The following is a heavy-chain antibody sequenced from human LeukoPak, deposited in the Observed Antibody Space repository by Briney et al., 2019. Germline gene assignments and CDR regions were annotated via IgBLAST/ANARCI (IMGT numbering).Heavy chain of an antibody. V-gene: IGHV2-5*02. Sequence: SGPTLVNPTQTLTLTCTFSGFSLTTSGVGVGWIRQAPGEALEWLSVIYWDNDKRYSPSLKTRLTITKDTSRNQVVLTMTDMDPVDTATYYCAHRLPSGSPWPFGYFDFRGQGILVTVSS. CDR1: GFSLTTSGVG. CDR3: AHRLPSGSPWPFGYFDF. J-gene: IGHJ4*02. D-gene: IGHD3-3*01. CDR2: IYWDNDK.